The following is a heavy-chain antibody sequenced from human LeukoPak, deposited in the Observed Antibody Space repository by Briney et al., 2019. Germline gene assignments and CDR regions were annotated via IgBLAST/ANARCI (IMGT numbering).Heavy chain of an antibody. CDR3: ARDLFSPGDY. J-gene: IGHJ4*02. Sequence: SETLSLTCTVSGGSISSYYWSWIRQPPGKGLEWIGYIYYSGSTNYNPSLKSRVTISVDTSKNQFFLKLSSVTAADTAVYYCARDLFSPGDYWGQGTLVTVSS. CDR2: IYYSGST. CDR1: GGSISSYY. V-gene: IGHV4-59*01. D-gene: IGHD3-10*01.